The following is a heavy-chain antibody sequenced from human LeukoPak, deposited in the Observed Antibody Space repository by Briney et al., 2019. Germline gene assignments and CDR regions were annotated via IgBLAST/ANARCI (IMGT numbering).Heavy chain of an antibody. D-gene: IGHD3-10*01. Sequence: PSEPLSLTCTVSGGSISGYYWTWIRQPPGKGLEWTGYISYSGNINYNPSLKSRVTISVDTSKNQFSLKLTSVAAADTAMYYCARGLWFAVPGAFDFWGQGTMVTVSS. CDR2: ISYSGNI. CDR3: ARGLWFAVPGAFDF. CDR1: GGSISGYY. J-gene: IGHJ3*01. V-gene: IGHV4-59*01.